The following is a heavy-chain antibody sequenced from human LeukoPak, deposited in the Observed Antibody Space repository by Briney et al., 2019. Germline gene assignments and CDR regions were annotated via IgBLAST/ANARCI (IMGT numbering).Heavy chain of an antibody. CDR2: IKEDGSEK. Sequence: GGSLRLSCAASGVTFSNYWMSWVRQAPGKGLEWVANIKEDGSEKYYVDSVKGRFTISRDNAKNSLYLQMNSLRAEDTAVYYCARVYYYYMDVWGKGTTVTVSS. CDR1: GVTFSNYW. J-gene: IGHJ6*03. V-gene: IGHV3-7*01. CDR3: ARVYYYYMDV.